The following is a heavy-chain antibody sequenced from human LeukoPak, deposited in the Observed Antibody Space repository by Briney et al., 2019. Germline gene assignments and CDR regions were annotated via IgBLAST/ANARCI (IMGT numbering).Heavy chain of an antibody. CDR3: AREPTGGSSDY. D-gene: IGHD3-16*01. J-gene: IGHJ4*02. CDR1: GFTFSSYS. Sequence: GGSLRLSCAASGFTFSSYSMYWVRQAPGKGLEWVSYISSSSSTIYYADSVKGRFTITRDNAKNSLYLQMNSLRAEDTAVYYCAREPTGGSSDYWGQGTLVTVSS. V-gene: IGHV3-48*01. CDR2: ISSSSSTI.